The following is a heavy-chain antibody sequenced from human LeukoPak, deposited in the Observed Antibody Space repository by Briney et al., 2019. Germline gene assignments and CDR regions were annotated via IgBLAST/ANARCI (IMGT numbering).Heavy chain of an antibody. V-gene: IGHV3-53*01. CDR2: LYSGGST. CDR1: GFTVSSNY. CDR3: ARAGLYCSGGSCYHFDY. J-gene: IGHJ4*02. Sequence: PGGSLRLSCAASGFTVSSNYMSWVRQAPGKGLEWVSVLYSGGSTYYADSVKGRFTISRDNSKNTLYLQMNSLRAEDTAVYYCARAGLYCSGGSCYHFDYWGQGTLVTVSS. D-gene: IGHD2-15*01.